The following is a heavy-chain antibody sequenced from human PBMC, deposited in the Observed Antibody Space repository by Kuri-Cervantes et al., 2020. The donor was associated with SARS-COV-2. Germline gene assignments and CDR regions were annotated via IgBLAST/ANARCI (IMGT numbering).Heavy chain of an antibody. Sequence: GESLKISCAASGFVFSSYGMHWVRQAPGKGLEWVGRIKSKTDGGTTDYAAPVKGRFTISRDDSKNTLYLQMNSLKTEDTAVYYCTRHRDRWLRQGHAFDIWGQGTMVTVSS. CDR1: GFVFSSYG. D-gene: IGHD5-12*01. CDR3: TRHRDRWLRQGHAFDI. J-gene: IGHJ3*02. CDR2: IKSKTDGGTT. V-gene: IGHV3-15*01.